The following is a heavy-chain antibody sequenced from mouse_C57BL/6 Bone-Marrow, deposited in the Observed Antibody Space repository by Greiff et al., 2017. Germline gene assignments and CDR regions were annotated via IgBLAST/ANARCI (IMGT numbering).Heavy chain of an antibody. J-gene: IGHJ2*01. D-gene: IGHD2-4*01. V-gene: IGHV1-26*01. CDR3: ALLYDDYGDY. CDR2: INPNNGGT. CDR1: GYTFTDYY. Sequence: EVQLQQSGPELVKPGASVKISCKASGYTFTDYYMNWVKQSHGKSLEWIGDINPNNGGTSYNQKFKGKATLTVDKSSSTAYMELRSLTSEDSAVYYCALLYDDYGDYWGQGTTLTVSS.